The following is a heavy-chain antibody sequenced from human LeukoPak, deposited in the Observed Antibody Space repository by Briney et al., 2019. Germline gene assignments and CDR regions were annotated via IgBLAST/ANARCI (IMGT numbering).Heavy chain of an antibody. D-gene: IGHD3-16*01. CDR1: GYTFSSHG. CDR2: TNGTGDNP. V-gene: IGHV3-23*01. J-gene: IGHJ4*02. CDR3: AKVSVCYGCYLDY. Sequence: PGGSLRLSCAASGYTFSSHGSTWVRQAPGKGLEWVSTTNGTGDNPYYAETVKGRFTISRDNSKNTLYLQMHSLRAEDTAIYYCAKVSVCYGCYLDYWGQGTLVTVS.